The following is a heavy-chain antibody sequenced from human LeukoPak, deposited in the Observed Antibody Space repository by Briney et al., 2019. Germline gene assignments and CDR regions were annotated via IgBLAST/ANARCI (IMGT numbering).Heavy chain of an antibody. CDR3: AKPPFTSGNCVFDF. CDR2: IGSSSDAI. Sequence: GGSLRLSCAASGFTFSSYTMHWVRQSPGNGLEWVSYIGSSSDAIFYADSVKGRFTISRDSAKNSLYLQMNSLRAEDTAVYYCAKPPFTSGNCVFDFWGQGTTVTVS. V-gene: IGHV3-48*01. CDR1: GFTFSSYT. J-gene: IGHJ3*01. D-gene: IGHD3-10*01.